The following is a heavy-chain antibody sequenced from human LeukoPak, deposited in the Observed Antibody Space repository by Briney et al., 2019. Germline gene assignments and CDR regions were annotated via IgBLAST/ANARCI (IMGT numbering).Heavy chain of an antibody. CDR3: ARVPSIFSGWHRYYYYMDV. V-gene: IGHV3-7*01. CDR1: GFTFSNNW. J-gene: IGHJ6*03. CDR2: IKQDGSEK. Sequence: PGGSLRLSCAASGFTFSNNWMYWVRQAPGKGLEWVANIKQDGSEKYYVDSVKGRFTISRDNAKNSLYLQMNSLRAEDTAVYYCARVPSIFSGWHRYYYYMDVWGKGTTVTVSS. D-gene: IGHD6-19*01.